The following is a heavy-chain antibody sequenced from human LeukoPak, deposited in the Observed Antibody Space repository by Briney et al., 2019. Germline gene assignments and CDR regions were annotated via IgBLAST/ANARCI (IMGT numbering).Heavy chain of an antibody. Sequence: ASVKVSCKASGYTFTSYGISWVRQAPGQGLEWMGWINTNTGNPTYAQGFTGRFVFSLDTSVSTAYLQISSLKAEDTAVYYCARSSSWDRGWFDPWGQGTLVTVSS. CDR3: ARSSSWDRGWFDP. CDR2: INTNTGNP. J-gene: IGHJ5*02. V-gene: IGHV7-4-1*02. D-gene: IGHD6-13*01. CDR1: GYTFTSYG.